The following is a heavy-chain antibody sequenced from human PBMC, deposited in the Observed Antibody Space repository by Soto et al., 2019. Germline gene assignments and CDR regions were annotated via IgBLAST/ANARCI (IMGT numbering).Heavy chain of an antibody. Sequence: QVQLVESGGGVVQPGRSLRLSCAASGFTFSSYGMHWVRQAPGKGLEWVAVIWYDGSNKYYADSVKGRFTISRDNSKNSLSLQMNSLRAEDTAVYYGAREDEDYFDYWGQGTLVTVSA. CDR1: GFTFSSYG. V-gene: IGHV3-33*01. CDR3: AREDEDYFDY. CDR2: IWYDGSNK. J-gene: IGHJ4*02.